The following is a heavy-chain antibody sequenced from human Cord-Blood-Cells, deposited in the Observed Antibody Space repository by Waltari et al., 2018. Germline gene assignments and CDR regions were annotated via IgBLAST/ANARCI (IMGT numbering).Heavy chain of an antibody. CDR2: INPNSGGT. Sequence: QVQLVQSGAEVKKPGASVKVSCKASGYTFTGYYMHWVRPAPGQGLEWMGRINPNSGGTNYAQKFHGRVTMTRDTSISTAYMELSRLRSDDTAVYYCARDGYSSGWYWFDPWGQGTLVTVSS. J-gene: IGHJ5*02. CDR1: GYTFTGYY. V-gene: IGHV1-2*06. D-gene: IGHD6-19*01. CDR3: ARDGYSSGWYWFDP.